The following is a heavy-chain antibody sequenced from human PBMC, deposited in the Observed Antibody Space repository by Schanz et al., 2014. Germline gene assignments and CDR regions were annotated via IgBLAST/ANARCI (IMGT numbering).Heavy chain of an antibody. CDR1: GFTFRVFA. V-gene: IGHV3-23*04. J-gene: IGHJ4*02. Sequence: EVKLVESGGGLVQPGGSLRLSCAASGFTFRVFAMNWVRQAPGKGLEWVSRMIGSGSSVFYADSVKGRFTISRDNLKNTVYLQMNSLRAGDTAVYYCARDLISSGWYGWGQGTLVTVSS. CDR3: ARDLISSGWYG. D-gene: IGHD6-19*01. CDR2: MIGSGSSV.